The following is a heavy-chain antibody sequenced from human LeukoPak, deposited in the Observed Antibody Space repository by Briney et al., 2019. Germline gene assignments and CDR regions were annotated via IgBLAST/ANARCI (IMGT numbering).Heavy chain of an antibody. J-gene: IGHJ4*02. CDR2: ISYDGSNK. CDR1: GSTFSSYA. Sequence: PGGSLRLSCAASGSTFSSYAMHWVRQAPGKGLEWVAVISYDGSNKYYADSVKGRFTISRDNSKNTLYLQMNSLRAEDTAVYYCARPSPYSSSRRRYDSSGYYQFDYWGQGTLVTVSS. V-gene: IGHV3-30-3*01. CDR3: ARPSPYSSSRRRYDSSGYYQFDY. D-gene: IGHD3-22*01.